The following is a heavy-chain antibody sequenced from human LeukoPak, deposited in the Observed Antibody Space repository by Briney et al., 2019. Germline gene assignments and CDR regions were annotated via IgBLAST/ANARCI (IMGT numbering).Heavy chain of an antibody. CDR1: GFTFSSHA. D-gene: IGHD6-25*01. CDR2: ISADGDGP. CDR3: ARTFNGFDPTFDY. J-gene: IGHJ4*02. Sequence: TGGSLRLSCAASGFTFSSHAMNWVRQDPGKGLVWVSTISADGDGPHYADSVKGRFTISRDNSKNTLFLQMNSLRDGDTAVYFCARTFNGFDPTFDYWGQGTLVTVSS. V-gene: IGHV3-23*01.